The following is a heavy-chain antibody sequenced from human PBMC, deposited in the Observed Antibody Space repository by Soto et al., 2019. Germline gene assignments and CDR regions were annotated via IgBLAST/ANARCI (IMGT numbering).Heavy chain of an antibody. J-gene: IGHJ4*02. V-gene: IGHV4-30-4*08. CDR3: ARVGAVGATTADY. CDR2: IYYSGST. CDR1: GGSISSGGYS. D-gene: IGHD1-26*01. Sequence: SETLSLTCAVSGGSISSGGYSWNWIRQPPGKGLEWIGYIYYSGSTYYNPSLKSRVTISVDTPKNQFSLKLSSVTAADTAVYYCARVGAVGATTADYWGQGTLVTVSS.